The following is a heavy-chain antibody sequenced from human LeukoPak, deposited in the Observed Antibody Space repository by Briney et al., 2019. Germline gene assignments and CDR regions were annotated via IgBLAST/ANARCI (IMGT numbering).Heavy chain of an antibody. CDR2: IWYDGSNK. CDR1: GFTFSSYG. V-gene: IGHV3-33*01. D-gene: IGHD6-13*01. J-gene: IGHJ4*02. CDR3: ARDRGIAAAGPLDY. Sequence: GGSLRLSCAASGFTFSSYGMHWVRQAPGKGLEWVAVIWYDGSNKYYADSVKGRFTISRDNSKNTLCLQMNSLRAEDTAVYYCARDRGIAAAGPLDYWGQGTLVTVSS.